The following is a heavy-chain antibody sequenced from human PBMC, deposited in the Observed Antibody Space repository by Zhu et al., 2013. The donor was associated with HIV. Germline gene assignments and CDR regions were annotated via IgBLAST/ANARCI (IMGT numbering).Heavy chain of an antibody. CDR1: GYTFTSYY. CDR3: ARATGSIPPLDC. Sequence: QVQLVQSGAEVKKPGASVKVSCKASGYTFTSYYMEWVRQAPGQGLEWMGIINPSAGSTSYAQKFQGRVTMTRDTSTSTVYLELSSLRSDDTAVYYCARATGSIPPLDCWGQGTLVTVSS. J-gene: IGHJ4*02. D-gene: IGHD2-2*01. V-gene: IGHV1-46*01. CDR2: INPSAGST.